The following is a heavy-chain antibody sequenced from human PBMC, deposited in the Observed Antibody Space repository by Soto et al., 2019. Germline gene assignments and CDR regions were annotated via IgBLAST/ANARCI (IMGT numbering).Heavy chain of an antibody. Sequence: QVQLQESGPGLVKPSQTLSLTCTVSGGSISSGGYYWSWIRQHPGKGLEWIGYIYYSGSTYYNPSIMSRVTLSVDTSKNQFSLKLSSVTAADTAVYYCAARCIALYGMDVWGQGTTVAVSS. V-gene: IGHV4-31*03. D-gene: IGHD6-13*01. CDR2: IYYSGST. CDR1: GGSISSGGYY. CDR3: AARCIALYGMDV. J-gene: IGHJ6*02.